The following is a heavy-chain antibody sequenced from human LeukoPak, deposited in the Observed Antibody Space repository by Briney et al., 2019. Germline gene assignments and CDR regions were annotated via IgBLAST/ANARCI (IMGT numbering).Heavy chain of an antibody. CDR3: ARGDLNYYDSSGYYP. Sequence: GASVKVSCKASGYTFTSYDINWVRQATGQGLEWMGWMNPNSGNTGYAQKFQGRVTMTRNTSISTAYMELSSLRSADTAVYYCARGDLNYYDSSGYYPWGQGTLVTVSS. CDR1: GYTFTSYD. J-gene: IGHJ5*02. D-gene: IGHD3-22*01. CDR2: MNPNSGNT. V-gene: IGHV1-8*01.